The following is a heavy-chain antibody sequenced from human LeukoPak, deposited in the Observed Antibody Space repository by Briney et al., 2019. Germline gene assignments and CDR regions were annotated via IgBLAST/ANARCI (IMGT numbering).Heavy chain of an antibody. V-gene: IGHV3-21*01. Sequence: PGGSLRLSCAASGFTFSSYSMNWVRQAPGKGLEWVSSISSSSSYIYYADSVKGRFTISRDNAKNTLYLQMNSLRAEDTAVYYCAREALGGDYDYWGQGTLVTVSS. D-gene: IGHD4-17*01. J-gene: IGHJ4*02. CDR1: GFTFSSYS. CDR2: ISSSSSYI. CDR3: AREALGGDYDY.